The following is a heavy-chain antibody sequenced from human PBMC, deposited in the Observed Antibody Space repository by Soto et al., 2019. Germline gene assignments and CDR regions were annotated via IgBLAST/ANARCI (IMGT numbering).Heavy chain of an antibody. J-gene: IGHJ6*02. V-gene: IGHV1-69*06. Sequence: SVKVSCKASGGNFASYAIFWVRQAPGQGLEWMGGIIPIFGTATYAQRFQDRVTIKADKSTNTAYMELNGLRFEDTAVYYCARSEGGYFYGMDVWGQGPTVTVS. CDR1: GGNFASYA. CDR2: IIPIFGTA. CDR3: ARSEGGYFYGMDV. D-gene: IGHD3-9*01.